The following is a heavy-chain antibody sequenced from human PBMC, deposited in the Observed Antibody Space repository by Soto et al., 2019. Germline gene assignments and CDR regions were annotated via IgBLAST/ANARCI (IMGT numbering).Heavy chain of an antibody. V-gene: IGHV3-21*01. CDR2: ISVSSTYI. CDR1: GFTFSAHT. D-gene: IGHD2-2*01. Sequence: EVQLVESGGGLVKPGESLRLSCVASGFTFSAHTMNWVRQPPGKGLEWVSSISVSSTYIYYADSMKGRFTISRDNPNNSVHRQRNSRGAEATAVYYCGRGPGRGYVTDGDECLDYWGHGTLVTVSS. CDR3: GRGPGRGYVTDGDECLDY. J-gene: IGHJ4*01.